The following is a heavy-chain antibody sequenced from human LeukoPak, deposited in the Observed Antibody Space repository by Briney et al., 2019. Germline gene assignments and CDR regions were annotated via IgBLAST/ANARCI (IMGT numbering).Heavy chain of an antibody. D-gene: IGHD2-21*01. V-gene: IGHV1-8*02. J-gene: IGHJ3*02. CDR2: MNPNSGNT. CDR1: GYTFTSYG. Sequence: ASVKVSCKASGYTFTSYGISWVRQATGQGLEWMGWMNPNSGNTGYAQKFQGRVTMTRNTSISTAYMELSSLRSEDTAVYYCARAIPGDAFDIWGQGTMVTVSS. CDR3: ARAIPGDAFDI.